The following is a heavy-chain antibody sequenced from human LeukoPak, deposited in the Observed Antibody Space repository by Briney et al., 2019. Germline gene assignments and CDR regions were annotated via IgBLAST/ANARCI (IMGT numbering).Heavy chain of an antibody. D-gene: IGHD6-13*01. CDR2: INGSGGST. Sequence: GGSLRLSCAASGFTFNSYVMTWVRQAPGKGLEWVSDINGSGGSTNYAGSVKGRFTISRDNSKNTLYLQMNSLRAEDTAVYYCARDRTIAAAGTINFYYYYYGMDVWGQGTTVTVSS. CDR1: GFTFNSYV. V-gene: IGHV3-23*01. CDR3: ARDRTIAAAGTINFYYYYYGMDV. J-gene: IGHJ6*02.